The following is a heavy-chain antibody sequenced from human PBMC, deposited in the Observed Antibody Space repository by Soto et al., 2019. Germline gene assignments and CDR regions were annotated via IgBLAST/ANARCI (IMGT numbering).Heavy chain of an antibody. CDR1: GFTFSSYA. Sequence: GGSLRLSCAASGFTFSSYAMSWVRQAPGKGLEWVSGIDGSGRNTYYADSVRGRFTISRDNSKNTLSVQMDSLRVEDTALYYCAKDGGSVCSGGTCYFQAPDYWGQGTLVTVSS. D-gene: IGHD2-8*02. J-gene: IGHJ4*02. V-gene: IGHV3-23*01. CDR3: AKDGGSVCSGGTCYFQAPDY. CDR2: IDGSGRNT.